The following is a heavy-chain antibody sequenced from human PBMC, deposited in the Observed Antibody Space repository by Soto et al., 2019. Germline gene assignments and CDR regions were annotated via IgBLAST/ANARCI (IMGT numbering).Heavy chain of an antibody. V-gene: IGHV5-51*01. Sequence: XESLKISCKGSGYSFASHWIGWVRQMPGQGLEWMGIIHPGDSKTKYSPSFQGQVTISGDKSISTAYLHWSSLKASDTAMYYCARHADYYNSSGYVGYGMDVWGQGTTVTVSS. J-gene: IGHJ6*02. CDR3: ARHADYYNSSGYVGYGMDV. D-gene: IGHD3-22*01. CDR1: GYSFASHW. CDR2: IHPGDSKT.